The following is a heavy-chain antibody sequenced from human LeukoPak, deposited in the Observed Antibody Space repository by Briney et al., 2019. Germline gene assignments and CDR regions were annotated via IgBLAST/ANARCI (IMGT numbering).Heavy chain of an antibody. J-gene: IGHJ4*02. V-gene: IGHV3-30*02. D-gene: IGHD6-13*01. CDR2: IRYDGSNK. CDR1: GFTFSNYW. CDR3: AKVSGYSSSWQRENISPGSDDY. Sequence: GGSLRLSCAASGFTFSNYWMSWVRQAPGKGLEWVAFIRYDGSNKYYADSVKGRFTISRDNSKNTLYLQMNSLRAEDTAVYYCAKVSGYSSSWQRENISPGSDDYWGQGTLVTVSS.